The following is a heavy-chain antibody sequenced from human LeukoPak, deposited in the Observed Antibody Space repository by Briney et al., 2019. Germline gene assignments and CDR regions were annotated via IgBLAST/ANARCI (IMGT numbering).Heavy chain of an antibody. CDR3: SGMDV. Sequence: PGGSLRLSCAASGFTFSSYGMHWVRQAPGKGLEWVAVIADDGSSKYYADSVKGRFTISRDNSKNTLYLQMNSLRAEDTAVYYCSGMDVWGQGTTVAVCS. CDR2: IADDGSSK. V-gene: IGHV3-30*03. J-gene: IGHJ6*02. CDR1: GFTFSSYG.